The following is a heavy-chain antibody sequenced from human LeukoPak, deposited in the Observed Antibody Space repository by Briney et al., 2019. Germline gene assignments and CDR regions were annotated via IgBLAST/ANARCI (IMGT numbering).Heavy chain of an antibody. Sequence: SETLSLTCTVSGGSISSSSYYWGWIRQPPGRGLEWIGSIYYSGSTYYNPSLKSRVTISVDTSKNQFSLKLSSVTAADTAVYYCARDLGRQWLVPYNWFDPWGQGTLVTVSS. CDR1: GGSISSSSYY. J-gene: IGHJ5*02. V-gene: IGHV4-39*07. CDR2: IYYSGST. D-gene: IGHD6-19*01. CDR3: ARDLGRQWLVPYNWFDP.